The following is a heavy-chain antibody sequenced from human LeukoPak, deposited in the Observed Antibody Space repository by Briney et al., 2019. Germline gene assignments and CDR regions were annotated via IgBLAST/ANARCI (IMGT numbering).Heavy chain of an antibody. D-gene: IGHD5-18*01. J-gene: IGHJ6*03. V-gene: IGHV4-34*01. CDR1: GGSFSGYY. CDR3: ARTTEGGYTYGYFYYYYMDV. Sequence: SETLSLTCAVYGGSFSGYYWSWIRQPPGKGLEWIGEINHSGSTNYNPSLKSRVTISVDTSKNQFSLKLTSVTAADTAVYYCARTTEGGYTYGYFYYYYMDVWGKGTTVTVSS. CDR2: INHSGST.